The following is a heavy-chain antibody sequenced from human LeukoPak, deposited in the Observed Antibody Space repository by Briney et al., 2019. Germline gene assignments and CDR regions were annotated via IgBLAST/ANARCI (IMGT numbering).Heavy chain of an antibody. Sequence: VASVKVSCKASGYTFTSYDINWVRQATGQGLEWMGWMNPNSGNTGYAQKFQGRVTMTRNTSISTAYMELSSLRSEDTAVYYCARERARIAAAGTNWFDPWGQGTLVTVSS. D-gene: IGHD6-13*01. CDR3: ARERARIAAAGTNWFDP. J-gene: IGHJ5*02. V-gene: IGHV1-8*01. CDR2: MNPNSGNT. CDR1: GYTFTSYD.